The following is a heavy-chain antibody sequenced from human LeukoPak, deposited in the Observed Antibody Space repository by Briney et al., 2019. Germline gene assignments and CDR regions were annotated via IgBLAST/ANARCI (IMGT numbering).Heavy chain of an antibody. CDR1: GGSVSDYY. J-gene: IGHJ4*02. V-gene: IGHV4-4*07. D-gene: IGHD1-26*01. CDR2: VYNSGNT. CDR3: ARSGSYYTGFEY. Sequence: SETLSLTCTVSGGSVSDYYWSWIRQPARKGLEWIGRVYNSGNTNYNPSLKSRVTMSVDTSKNQFSLKVSSVTAADTAVYYCARSGSYYTGFEYWGQGTLVTVSS.